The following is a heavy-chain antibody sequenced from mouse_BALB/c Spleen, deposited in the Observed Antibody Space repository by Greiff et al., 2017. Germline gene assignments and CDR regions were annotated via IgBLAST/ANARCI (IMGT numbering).Heavy chain of an antibody. Sequence: EVKLMESGPGLVKPSQSLSLTCTVTGYSITSDYAWNWIRQFPGNKLEWMGYISYSGSTSYNPSLKSRISITRDTSKNQFFLQLNSVTTEDTATYYCARTVSYFDYWGQGTTLTVSS. CDR1: GYSITSDYA. V-gene: IGHV3-2*02. CDR3: ARTVSYFDY. CDR2: ISYSGST. J-gene: IGHJ2*01.